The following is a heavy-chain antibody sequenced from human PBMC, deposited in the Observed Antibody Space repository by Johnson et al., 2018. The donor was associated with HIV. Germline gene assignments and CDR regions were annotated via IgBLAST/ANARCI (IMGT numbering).Heavy chain of an antibody. Sequence: QVQLVESGGGLIQPGGSLRLSCAASGFTFSTYAMSWVRQAPGRGLEWVAVISYDGSNKYYADSVKGRFTISRYNSRNTLYVHMNSLRAEDTAVYYCARGGIIHDAFDIWGQGTMVTVSS. CDR2: ISYDGSNK. CDR3: ARGGIIHDAFDI. D-gene: IGHD1-1*01. J-gene: IGHJ3*02. V-gene: IGHV3-30-3*01. CDR1: GFTFSTYA.